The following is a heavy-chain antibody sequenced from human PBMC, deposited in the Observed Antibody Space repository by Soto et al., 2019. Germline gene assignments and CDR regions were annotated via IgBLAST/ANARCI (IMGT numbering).Heavy chain of an antibody. CDR1: GYTFTSYA. Sequence: ASVKVSCKASGYTFTSYAMHWVRQAPGQRLEWMGWINAGNGNTKYSQKFQGRVTITRDTSASTAYMELSRLRSEDTAVYYCARERGGRRYSSSWYADNWFDPWGQGTLVTVSS. CDR3: ARERGGRRYSSSWYADNWFDP. D-gene: IGHD6-13*01. CDR2: INAGNGNT. V-gene: IGHV1-3*01. J-gene: IGHJ5*02.